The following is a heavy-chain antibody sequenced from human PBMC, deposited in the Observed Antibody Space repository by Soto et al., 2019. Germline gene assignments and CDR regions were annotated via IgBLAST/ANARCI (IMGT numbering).Heavy chain of an antibody. J-gene: IGHJ3*02. V-gene: IGHV4-31*03. CDR2: IYYSGST. Sequence: SETLSLTCTVSGGSISSGAYYWSWIRQHPGKGLEWIGYIYYSGSTYYNPTLKSRVTTSVDTSKNQFSLRLSSVTAADTAVYYCARGIRRKATSPRHEAFDIWSQGTMVTVSS. CDR3: ARGIRRKATSPRHEAFDI. CDR1: GGSISSGAYY. D-gene: IGHD5-12*01.